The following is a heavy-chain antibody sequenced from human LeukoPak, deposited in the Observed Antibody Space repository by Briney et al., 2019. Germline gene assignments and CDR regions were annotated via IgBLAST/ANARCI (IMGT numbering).Heavy chain of an antibody. CDR2: KKQDGSEK. Sequence: QPGGPLSLSCAASGFTFSSHRMMGLPQAPGKGLEGVANKKQDGSEKYHVDSVKGRFTISRDNAKNSLYLQMNSLRAEDTAVCYCARGRTTMDVWGQGTTVTVSS. J-gene: IGHJ6*02. CDR3: ARGRTTMDV. V-gene: IGHV3-7*01. D-gene: IGHD1-1*01. CDR1: GFTFSSHR.